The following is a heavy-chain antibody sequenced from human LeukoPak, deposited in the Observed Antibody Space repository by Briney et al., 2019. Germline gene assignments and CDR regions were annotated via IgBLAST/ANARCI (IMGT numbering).Heavy chain of an antibody. J-gene: IGHJ4*02. V-gene: IGHV3-7*01. CDR1: GFTFRSYW. Sequence: GGSLRLSCAASGFTFRSYWKTWVRQTPGKGLEFVANIDRDGNVKNYVGSVKGRFTISRDNAKNSLYLQINSLRVDDTAMYYCARDPGSSSFDYWGQGSLVTVSS. CDR3: ARDPGSSSFDY. CDR2: IDRDGNVK. D-gene: IGHD6-13*01.